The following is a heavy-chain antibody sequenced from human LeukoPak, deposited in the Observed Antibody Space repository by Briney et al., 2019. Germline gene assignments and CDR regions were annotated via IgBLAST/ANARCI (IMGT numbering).Heavy chain of an antibody. J-gene: IGHJ6*02. D-gene: IGHD3-10*01. Sequence: GASVKVSCKASGGTFSSYAISWVRQAPGQGLEWMGRIIPILGIANYAQKFQGRVTITADKSTSTAYMELSSLRSEDTAVYYCAREGTMVRGVIRYYYYGMDVWGQGTTVTVSS. V-gene: IGHV1-69*04. CDR2: IIPILGIA. CDR1: GGTFSSYA. CDR3: AREGTMVRGVIRYYYYGMDV.